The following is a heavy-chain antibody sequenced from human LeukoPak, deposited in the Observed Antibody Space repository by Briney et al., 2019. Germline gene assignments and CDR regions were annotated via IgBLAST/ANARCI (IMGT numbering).Heavy chain of an antibody. CDR3: ARSVSGSYGAFDI. D-gene: IGHD1-26*01. CDR1: GGSLGSSNW. V-gene: IGHV4-4*02. Sequence: PSETLSLTCTVSGGSLGSSNWWSWVRQPPGKGLEWIGEIYQSGSTNYNPSLKSRVTISVDNSKNQFSLKLYFVTAADTAVYYCARSVSGSYGAFDIWGQGTMVTVSS. CDR2: IYQSGST. J-gene: IGHJ3*02.